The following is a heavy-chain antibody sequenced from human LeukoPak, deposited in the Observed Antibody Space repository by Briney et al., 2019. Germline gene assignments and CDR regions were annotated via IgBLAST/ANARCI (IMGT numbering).Heavy chain of an antibody. V-gene: IGHV4-39*01. Sequence: PSETLSLTCTVSGGSISSSSYYWGWIRQPPGKGLEWIGSIYYSGSTYYNPSLKSRVTISVDTSKNQFSLKLSSVTAADTAVYYCARIRPGSGSYHYYFDYWGQGTLVTVSS. D-gene: IGHD3-10*01. J-gene: IGHJ4*02. CDR2: IYYSGST. CDR3: ARIRPGSGSYHYYFDY. CDR1: GGSISSSSYY.